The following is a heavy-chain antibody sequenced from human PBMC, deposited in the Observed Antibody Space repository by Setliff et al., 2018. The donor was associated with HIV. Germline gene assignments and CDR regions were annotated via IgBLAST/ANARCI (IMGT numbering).Heavy chain of an antibody. J-gene: IGHJ6*03. CDR3: ARHNTGYSYGYDYYYYMDV. Sequence: PSETLSLTCTVSGGSISSYYWSWIRQPPGKGLEWIGHISTSGSTYYNPSLKSRVTISVDTSKNQFSLKLSSVTAADTAVYYCARHNTGYSYGYDYYYYMDVWGKGTTVTVSS. V-gene: IGHV4-4*08. CDR1: GGSISSYY. D-gene: IGHD5-18*01. CDR2: ISTSGST.